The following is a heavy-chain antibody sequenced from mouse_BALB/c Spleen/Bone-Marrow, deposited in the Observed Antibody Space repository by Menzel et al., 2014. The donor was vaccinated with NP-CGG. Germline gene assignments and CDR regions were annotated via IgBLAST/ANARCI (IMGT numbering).Heavy chain of an antibody. J-gene: IGHJ2*01. Sequence: EVHLVESGAELVKSGASVKLSCTASGFNIKDTYMHWVKQRPEQGLEWIGRIDPANGNTKYDPKFQGKATITADTSSNTAYLQLSSLTSEDPAVYYCARYYYGTLLDYWGQGTTLTVSS. CDR1: GFNIKDTY. CDR2: IDPANGNT. D-gene: IGHD1-1*01. CDR3: ARYYYGTLLDY. V-gene: IGHV14-3*02.